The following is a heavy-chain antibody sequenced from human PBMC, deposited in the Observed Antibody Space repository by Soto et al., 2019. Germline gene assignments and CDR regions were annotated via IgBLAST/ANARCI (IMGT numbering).Heavy chain of an antibody. D-gene: IGHD4-17*01. CDR3: ARHYGDYVWYFDY. Sequence: SETLSLTCTVSGGSISSYYWSWIRQPPGKGLEWIGYIYYSGSTNYNPSLKSRVTISVDTSKNQFSLKLSSVTAADTAVYYCARHYGDYVWYFDYWGQGTLVTVSS. V-gene: IGHV4-59*08. J-gene: IGHJ4*02. CDR1: GGSISSYY. CDR2: IYYSGST.